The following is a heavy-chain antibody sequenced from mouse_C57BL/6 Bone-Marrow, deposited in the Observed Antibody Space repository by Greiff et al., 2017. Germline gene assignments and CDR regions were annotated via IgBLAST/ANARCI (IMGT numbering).Heavy chain of an antibody. CDR3: TRESYYSNYLDY. D-gene: IGHD2-5*01. Sequence: EVQLVESGEGLVKPGGSLKLSCAASGFTFSSYAMSWVRQTPEKRLEWVAYISSGGDYIYYADTVKGRFTISRDNARNTLYLQMSSLKSEDTAMYYCTRESYYSNYLDYWGQGTTLTVSS. CDR2: ISSGGDYI. J-gene: IGHJ2*01. CDR1: GFTFSSYA. V-gene: IGHV5-9-1*02.